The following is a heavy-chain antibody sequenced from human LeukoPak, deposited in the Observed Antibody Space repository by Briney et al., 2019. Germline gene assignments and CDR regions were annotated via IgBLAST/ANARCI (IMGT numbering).Heavy chain of an antibody. CDR2: IIPIFGTA. CDR1: GGTFSSYA. D-gene: IGHD1-14*01. V-gene: IGHV1-69*01. Sequence: GASVKVSCKASGGTFSSYAISWVRQAPGQGLEWMGGIIPIFGTANYAQKFQGRVTITADESTSTAYMELSSLRSEDTAVYYCARGGNPPRGLGDYYYGMDVRGQGTTVTVSS. CDR3: ARGGNPPRGLGDYYYGMDV. J-gene: IGHJ6*02.